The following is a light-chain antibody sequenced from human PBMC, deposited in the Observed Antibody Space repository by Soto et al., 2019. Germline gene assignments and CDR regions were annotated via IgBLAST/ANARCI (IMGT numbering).Light chain of an antibody. CDR2: AAS. CDR3: QLSYSTPWT. V-gene: IGKV1-39*01. Sequence: DIQMTQSPYSLSASVGDEVTISCRASESIAGYLSWYQQKPGKAPELLIYAASSLQSGVPSRFSGSGSGTDFSLTISSLQPEDFATYYCQLSYSTPWTFGQGTKVEIK. CDR1: ESIAGY. J-gene: IGKJ1*01.